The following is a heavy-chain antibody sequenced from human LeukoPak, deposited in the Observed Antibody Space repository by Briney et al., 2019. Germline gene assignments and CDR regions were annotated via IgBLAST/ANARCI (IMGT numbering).Heavy chain of an antibody. J-gene: IGHJ5*02. CDR2: IYYSGST. V-gene: IGHV4-38-2*01. D-gene: IGHD2-15*01. Sequence: GSLRLSCAASGFTFSDYYMSWIRQPPGKGLEWIGSIYYSGSTYYNPSLKSRVTISVDTSKNQLSLKVSSVTAADTAVYYCARRGYSRLDWFDPWGQGTLVTVSS. CDR3: ARRGYSRLDWFDP. CDR1: GFTFSDYY.